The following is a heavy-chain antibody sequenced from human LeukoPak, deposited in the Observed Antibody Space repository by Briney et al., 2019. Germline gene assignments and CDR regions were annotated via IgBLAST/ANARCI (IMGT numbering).Heavy chain of an antibody. V-gene: IGHV4-59*03. J-gene: IGHJ5*02. CDR3: ATSGATTVTTWGGSWFDP. Sequence: SETLSLTCTVSGGSISSYYWSWVRQPPGKGLEWIGYIYYTGVTNYSPSLKSRVTMSADTSKNQFSLKLSSVTAADTAVYYCATSGATTVTTWGGSWFDPWGQGTLVTVSS. D-gene: IGHD4-17*01. CDR2: IYYTGVT. CDR1: GGSISSYY.